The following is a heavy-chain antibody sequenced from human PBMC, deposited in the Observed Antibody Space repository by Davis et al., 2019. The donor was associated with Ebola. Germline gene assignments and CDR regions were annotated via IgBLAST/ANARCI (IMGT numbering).Heavy chain of an antibody. CDR1: GFTVSSNY. V-gene: IGHV3-48*01. Sequence: GGSLRLSCAASGFTVSSNYMSWVRQAPGKGLEWVSYISSSSSTIYYADSVKGRFTISRDNAKNSLYLQMNSLRAEDTAVYYCHTSAAGTFGSDYWGQGTLVTVSS. CDR2: ISSSSSTI. D-gene: IGHD6-13*01. J-gene: IGHJ4*02. CDR3: HTSAAGTFGSDY.